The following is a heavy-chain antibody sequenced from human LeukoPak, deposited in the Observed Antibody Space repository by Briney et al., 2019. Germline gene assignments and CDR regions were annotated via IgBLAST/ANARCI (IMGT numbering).Heavy chain of an antibody. J-gene: IGHJ4*02. V-gene: IGHV3-30*02. D-gene: IGHD3-10*01. CDR1: GFTFSNYG. CDR3: AKDQLWFGELFYYFDY. Sequence: GGSLRLSCAASGFTFSNYGMHWVCQAPGKGLEWVTFIRYDGSAKYYADSVKGRFTISRDNSKNTLYLQMNSLRAEDTAVYYCAKDQLWFGELFYYFDYWGQGTLVTVSS. CDR2: IRYDGSAK.